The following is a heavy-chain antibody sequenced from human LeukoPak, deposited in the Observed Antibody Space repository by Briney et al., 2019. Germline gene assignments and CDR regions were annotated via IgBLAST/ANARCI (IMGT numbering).Heavy chain of an antibody. D-gene: IGHD1-1*01. J-gene: IGHJ5*02. CDR2: IYYSGST. V-gene: IGHV4-59*12. CDR3: ARVGQLPNWFDP. CDR1: GGSISSYY. Sequence: SETLSLTCTVSGGSISSYYWSWIRQPPGKGLEWIGYIYYSGSTNYNPSLKSRVTISVDTSKNQFSLKLSSVTAADTAVYYCARVGQLPNWFDPWGQGTLVTVSS.